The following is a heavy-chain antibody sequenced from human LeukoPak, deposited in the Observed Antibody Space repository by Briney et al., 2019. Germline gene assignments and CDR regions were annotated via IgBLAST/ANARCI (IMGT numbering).Heavy chain of an antibody. J-gene: IGHJ4*02. CDR2: ISGSGGST. CDR3: AKPSTMIVVVITMGFDY. CDR1: GFTFSSYA. D-gene: IGHD3-22*01. Sequence: GGSLRLSCAASGFTFSSYAMSWVRQAPGKGLEWVSAISGSGGSTYYADSVKGRFTISSEHSKNTLYLQMNSLRAEDTAVYYCAKPSTMIVVVITMGFDYWGQGTLVTVSS. V-gene: IGHV3-23*01.